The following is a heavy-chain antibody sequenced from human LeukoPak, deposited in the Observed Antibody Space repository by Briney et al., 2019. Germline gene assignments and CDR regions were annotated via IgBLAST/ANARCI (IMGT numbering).Heavy chain of an antibody. V-gene: IGHV3-11*04. D-gene: IGHD2-2*01. CDR2: ISSDSSTI. Sequence: PGGSLRLSCAASGFTFSDYYMSWLRQAPGKGREGGSYISSDSSTIYYADSVKGRFTISRDNAKNSLYLQMNSLRTEDTAVYYCANTEYQRLGTDYWGQGTLVTVSS. CDR1: GFTFSDYY. J-gene: IGHJ4*02. CDR3: ANTEYQRLGTDY.